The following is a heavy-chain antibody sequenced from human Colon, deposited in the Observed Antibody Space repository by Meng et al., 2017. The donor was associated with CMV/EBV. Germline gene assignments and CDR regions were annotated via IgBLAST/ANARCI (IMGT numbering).Heavy chain of an antibody. D-gene: IGHD1-26*01. CDR1: GFTFSSYA. CDR2: ISYDGSNK. Sequence: QGQLAESGGGVVQPGRSLRLSCAASGFTFSSYAMHWVRQAPGKGLEWVAVISYDGSNKYYADSVKGRFTISRDNSKNTLYLQMNSLRAEDTAVYYCARSSGSYADFDYWGQGTLVTVSS. V-gene: IGHV3-30-3*01. J-gene: IGHJ4*02. CDR3: ARSSGSYADFDY.